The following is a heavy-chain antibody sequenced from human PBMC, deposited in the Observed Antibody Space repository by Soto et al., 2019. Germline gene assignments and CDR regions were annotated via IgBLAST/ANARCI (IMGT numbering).Heavy chain of an antibody. V-gene: IGHV1-18*01. CDR2: ISAYNGNT. CDR1: GYTFTSYG. J-gene: IGHJ5*02. Sequence: GASVKVSCKASGYTFTSYGISWVRQAPGQGRVWMGWISAYNGNTNYAQKLQGRVTMTTDTSTSTAYMELRSLRSDDTAVYYCARVAVRFLEWLLPGDWFDPWGQGTLVTVSS. D-gene: IGHD3-3*01. CDR3: ARVAVRFLEWLLPGDWFDP.